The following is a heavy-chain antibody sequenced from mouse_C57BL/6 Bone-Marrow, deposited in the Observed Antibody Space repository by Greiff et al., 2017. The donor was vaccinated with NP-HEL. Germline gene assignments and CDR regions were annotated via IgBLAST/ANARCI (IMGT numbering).Heavy chain of an antibody. D-gene: IGHD2-1*01. CDR2: IYPGDGDT. CDR1: GYAFSSSW. Sequence: QVQLQQSGPELVKPGASVKISCKASGYAFSSSWMNWVKQRPGKGLEWIGRIYPGDGDTNYNGKFKGKATLTADKSSSTAYMQLSSLTSEDSAVYFCARPYGNYGYWYFDVWGTGTTVTVSS. J-gene: IGHJ1*03. CDR3: ARPYGNYGYWYFDV. V-gene: IGHV1-82*01.